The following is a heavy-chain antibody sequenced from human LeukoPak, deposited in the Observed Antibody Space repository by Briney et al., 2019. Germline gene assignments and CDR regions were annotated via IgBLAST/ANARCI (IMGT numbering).Heavy chain of an antibody. Sequence: PGGSLRLSCAASGFTFSSYEMNWVRQAPGKGLEWVSYISISGTTIYYADSVKGRFTISRDNAKNSLYLQMNSLRAEDTAVYYCAGGYGSSWGQGTLVTVSS. CDR3: AGGYGSS. CDR1: GFTFSSYE. D-gene: IGHD4-17*01. CDR2: ISISGTTI. J-gene: IGHJ4*02. V-gene: IGHV3-48*03.